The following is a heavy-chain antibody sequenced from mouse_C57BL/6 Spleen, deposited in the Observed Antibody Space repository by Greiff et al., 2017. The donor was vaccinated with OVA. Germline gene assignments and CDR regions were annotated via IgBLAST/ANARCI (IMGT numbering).Heavy chain of an antibody. CDR3: AGRCGNGPYAMDY. Sequence: EVHLVESGGGLVKPGGSLTLSCAASGFTFSDYGMHWVRQAPEKGLEWVAYISSGSSTIYYADTVKGRFTISRDYAKNTLFLQMTSLRSEDTAMYYCAGRCGNGPYAMDYWGQGTSVTVSS. J-gene: IGHJ4*01. D-gene: IGHD1-1*02. CDR1: GFTFSDYG. CDR2: ISSGSSTI. V-gene: IGHV5-17*01.